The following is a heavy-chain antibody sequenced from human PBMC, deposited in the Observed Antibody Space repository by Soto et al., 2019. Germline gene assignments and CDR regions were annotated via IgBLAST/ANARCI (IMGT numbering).Heavy chain of an antibody. CDR2: VIPLFDTA. J-gene: IGHJ6*02. Sequence: QVQVVQSGAEVKKPGSSVKVSCKVSGGLFTNNAISWVRQAPGQGLKWLGGVIPLFDTAYYAQIFRGRLMISADGSTTRAYMELGGQTSTDTAVYFCATDRHNDVYNFYNGMDVWGQGTTVTGS. CDR1: GGLFTNNA. CDR3: ATDRHNDVYNFYNGMDV. V-gene: IGHV1-69*01. D-gene: IGHD3-16*01.